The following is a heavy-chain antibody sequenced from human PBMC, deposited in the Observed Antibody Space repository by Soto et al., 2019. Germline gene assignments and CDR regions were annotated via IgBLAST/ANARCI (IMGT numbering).Heavy chain of an antibody. CDR1: GCSLRSYA. Sequence: SVKVSCRASGCSLRSYAMDWVRQAPGQRLEWMGWINAGNGNTKYSQKFQGRVTITADTSASTAYMELSSLRSEDTAVYYCARVERPGYSYGPTDYGMDVWGQGTTVTVSS. J-gene: IGHJ6*02. CDR3: ARVERPGYSYGPTDYGMDV. D-gene: IGHD5-18*01. CDR2: INAGNGNT. V-gene: IGHV1-3*01.